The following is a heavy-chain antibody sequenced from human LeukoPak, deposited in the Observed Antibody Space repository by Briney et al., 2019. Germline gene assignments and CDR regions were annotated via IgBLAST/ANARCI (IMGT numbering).Heavy chain of an antibody. J-gene: IGHJ4*02. CDR3: ARADSGSPFDY. CDR2: MNPNSGNT. CDR1: GYAFTSYD. V-gene: IGHV1-8*01. Sequence: ASVKVSCKASGYAFTSYDINWVRQATGQGLEWMGYMNPNSGNTGSAQKLQGRVTMTTDTSTSTAYMELRSLRSDDTAVYYCARADSGSPFDYWGQGTLVTVSS. D-gene: IGHD1-26*01.